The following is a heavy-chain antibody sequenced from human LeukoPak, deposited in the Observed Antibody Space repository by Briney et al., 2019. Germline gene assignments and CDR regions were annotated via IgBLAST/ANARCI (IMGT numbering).Heavy chain of an antibody. D-gene: IGHD3-16*01. CDR3: AKDEATSGGGLAS. CDR2: MYTGGTT. J-gene: IGHJ5*01. V-gene: IGHV3-53*01. Sequence: AGSLRLSCAASGFTVSGTHMSRVRQAPGKGLEWVSAMYTGGTTYYADSVTGRFTVSRDTSRNTLFLHMNSLRADDTAIYYCAKDEATSGGGLASWGQGTLVIDS. CDR1: GFTVSGTH.